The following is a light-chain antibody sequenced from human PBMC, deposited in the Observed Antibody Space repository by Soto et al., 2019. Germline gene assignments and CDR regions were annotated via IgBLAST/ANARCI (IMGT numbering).Light chain of an antibody. CDR1: QSVSSN. J-gene: IGKJ5*01. Sequence: EIVMTQSPATLSVSPGERATLSCRASQSVSSNLAWYQQKPGQAPRLLIYGASTRATGIPARFSGSGSGTNFTLTISSLQSEDFAVYYCQQYNNWAPPFGQGTRLEIK. CDR2: GAS. CDR3: QQYNNWAPP. V-gene: IGKV3-15*01.